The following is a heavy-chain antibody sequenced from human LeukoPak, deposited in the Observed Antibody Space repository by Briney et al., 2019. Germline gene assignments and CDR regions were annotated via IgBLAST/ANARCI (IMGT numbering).Heavy chain of an antibody. CDR2: IYYSRST. Sequence: KPSETLSLTCTVSGGSISSYYWRWVRQPPGKGLEWIGYIYYSRSTNYNPSLKSRVTISVDTSKNQFSLKLSSVTAADTAVYYCARVSCSSTSCYMDYWGQGTLVTVSS. J-gene: IGHJ4*02. V-gene: IGHV4-59*01. D-gene: IGHD2-2*02. CDR3: ARVSCSSTSCYMDY. CDR1: GGSISSYY.